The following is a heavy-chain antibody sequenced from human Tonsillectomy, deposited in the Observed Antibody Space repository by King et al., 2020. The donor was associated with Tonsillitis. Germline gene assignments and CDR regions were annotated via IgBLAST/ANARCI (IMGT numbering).Heavy chain of an antibody. Sequence: VQLVESGAEVKKPGSSVKVSCKASGGTFSSYAISWVRQAPGQGLEWMGGIIPIFGTANYAQKFQGRVTITADESTSTAYMELSSLRSEDTAVYYCARAVAGTVSYYYYGMDVWGQGTTVTVSS. CDR1: GGTFSSYA. V-gene: IGHV1-69*01. D-gene: IGHD6-19*01. J-gene: IGHJ6*02. CDR3: ARAVAGTVSYYYYGMDV. CDR2: IIPIFGTA.